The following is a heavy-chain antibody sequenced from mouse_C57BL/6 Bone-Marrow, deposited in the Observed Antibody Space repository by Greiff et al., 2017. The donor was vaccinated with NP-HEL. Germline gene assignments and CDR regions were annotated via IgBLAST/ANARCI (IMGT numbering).Heavy chain of an antibody. CDR3: ARGDYYGSSSFYAMDY. CDR2: INPNNGGT. Sequence: DVQLQESGPELVKPGASVKMSCKASGYTFTDYNMHWVKQSHGKSLEWIGYINPNNGGTSYNQKFKGKATLTVNKSSSTAYMELRSLTSEDSAVYYCARGDYYGSSSFYAMDYWGQGTSVTVSS. V-gene: IGHV1-22*01. CDR1: GYTFTDYN. J-gene: IGHJ4*01. D-gene: IGHD1-1*01.